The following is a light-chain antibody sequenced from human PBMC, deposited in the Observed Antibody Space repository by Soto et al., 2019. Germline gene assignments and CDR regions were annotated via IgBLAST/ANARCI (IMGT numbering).Light chain of an antibody. CDR2: GAS. CDR3: QQYDTSLWAYT. V-gene: IGKV3-20*01. J-gene: IGKJ2*01. CDR1: EIVTSSY. Sequence: ELVLTQSPVTLSLSPGERATLSCRASEIVTSSYLAWYQQKPGQPPRLLIYGASDRAAGIPDRFSGSGSGTDLTLTISRLEPADFAVYYCQQYDTSLWAYTFGQGTKLEIK.